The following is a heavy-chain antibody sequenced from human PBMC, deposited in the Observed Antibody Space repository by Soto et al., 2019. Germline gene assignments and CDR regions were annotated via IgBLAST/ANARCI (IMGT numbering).Heavy chain of an antibody. CDR1: GSSFTDGSLF. CDR3: AIAPETFSPAGYYVNWFNP. CDR2: TYIGGMT. J-gene: IGHJ5*02. V-gene: IGHV4-39*01. D-gene: IGHD3-22*01. Sequence: KTXXTLSLLCTVSGSSFTDGSLFWGWIRQSPGKGWEGISSTYIGGMTYYNPSLRSRLTISVDTSKSKFSMRLNSVTAADTAVYYCAIAPETFSPAGYYVNWFNPWGHGTLVTVSS.